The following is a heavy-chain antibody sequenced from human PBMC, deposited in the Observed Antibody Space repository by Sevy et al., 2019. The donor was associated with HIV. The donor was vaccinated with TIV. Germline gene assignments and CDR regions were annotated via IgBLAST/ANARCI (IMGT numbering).Heavy chain of an antibody. V-gene: IGHV4-39*01. CDR3: ATRNLGSSVFDP. Sequence: SETLSLTCTVSGDSISSSDHYWASIRQPPGKGLDWIAPVYYSGSTYYNPSLKSRLIISVDTSKNQFSLKLSSVTAADTAVYYCATRNLGSSVFDPWGQGTLVTVSS. CDR1: GDSISSSDHY. CDR2: VYYSGST. J-gene: IGHJ5*02. D-gene: IGHD6-6*01.